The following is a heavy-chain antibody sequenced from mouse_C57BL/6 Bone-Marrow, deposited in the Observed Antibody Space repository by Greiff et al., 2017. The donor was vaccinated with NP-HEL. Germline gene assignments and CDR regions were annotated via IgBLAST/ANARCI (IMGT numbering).Heavy chain of an antibody. Sequence: EVQGVESGGGLVQPKGSLKLSCAASGFSFNTYAMHWVRQAPGKGLEWVARIRSKSNNYATYYADSVKDRFTISRDDSESMLYLQMNNLKTEDTAMYYCVRKVYYGHYYAMDYWGQGTSVTVSS. D-gene: IGHD1-1*01. CDR2: IRSKSNNYAT. V-gene: IGHV10-1*01. CDR1: GFSFNTYA. J-gene: IGHJ4*01. CDR3: VRKVYYGHYYAMDY.